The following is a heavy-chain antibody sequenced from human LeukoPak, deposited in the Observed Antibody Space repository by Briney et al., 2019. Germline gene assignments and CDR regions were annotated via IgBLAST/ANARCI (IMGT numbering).Heavy chain of an antibody. CDR1: GGSISSYY. V-gene: IGHV4-4*07. Sequence: SETLSLTCTVSGGSISSYYWSWNRQPAGKGLEWIGRIYTSGSTNYNPSLKSRVTMSVDTSKNQFSLKLSSVTAADTAVYYCAASRVRFSIAAAGTEAYWGQGTLVTVSS. CDR3: AASRVRFSIAAAGTEAY. CDR2: IYTSGST. J-gene: IGHJ4*02. D-gene: IGHD6-13*01.